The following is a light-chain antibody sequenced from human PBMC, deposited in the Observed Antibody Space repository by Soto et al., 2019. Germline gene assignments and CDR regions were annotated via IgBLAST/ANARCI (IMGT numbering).Light chain of an antibody. CDR3: QQSYSTHPWT. V-gene: IGKV3D-15*01. Sequence: EIVMTQSPATLSVSPGERATLSCTASQTVSSNLAWYQQKPGQAPRLLIYGASSRATGIPDRFSGSGSGTDFTLTISSLQPADFATYYCQQSYSTHPWTFGQGTKVDIK. CDR2: GAS. CDR1: QTVSSN. J-gene: IGKJ1*01.